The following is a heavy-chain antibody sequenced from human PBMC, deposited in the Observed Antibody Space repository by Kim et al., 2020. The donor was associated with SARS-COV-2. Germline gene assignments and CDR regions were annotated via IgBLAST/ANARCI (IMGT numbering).Heavy chain of an antibody. D-gene: IGHD2-8*01. CDR3: AKGVRAMDV. CDR2: FRGSAGSR. V-gene: IGHV3-23*01. Sequence: GGSLRLSCAASGFTFSTYGMTWARQAPGKGLEWVSSFRGSAGSRAYADSVKGRFTISRDNSKTRMNLQMNSMRAEDTDVYYCAKGVRAMDVGGQGTT. J-gene: IGHJ6*02. CDR1: GFTFSTYG.